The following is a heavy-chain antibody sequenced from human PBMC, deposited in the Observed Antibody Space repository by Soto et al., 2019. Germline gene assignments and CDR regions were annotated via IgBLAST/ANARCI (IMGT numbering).Heavy chain of an antibody. CDR2: ISHHGSNK. CDR3: AKGREGGSGVDACDS. D-gene: IGHD3-16*01. CDR1: GFTFSSYG. Sequence: QVELVESGGGVVQPGRSLRLSCEVSGFTFSSYGMHWVRQVPGKGLEWVAVISHHGSNKYFADSVRGRLTVSRDNPKNRMYLQMNSQIPEDTAVSYCAKGREGGSGVDACDSWGKGTMVIVSS. J-gene: IGHJ3*02. V-gene: IGHV3-30*18.